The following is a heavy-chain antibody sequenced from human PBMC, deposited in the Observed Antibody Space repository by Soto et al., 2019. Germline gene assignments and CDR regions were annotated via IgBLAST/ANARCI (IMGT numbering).Heavy chain of an antibody. CDR1: GFTFTDYY. CDR3: ARAGASDWNYVSSSS. V-gene: IGHV1-18*04. J-gene: IGHJ4*02. Sequence: ASVKVSCKASGFTFTDYYMHWVRQAPGQGLEWMGWISANSGNTNYAQNLQGRVTMTTETSTSTAYMELRSLTSDDTAVYYCARAGASDWNYVSSSSWGQGTLVTVSS. CDR2: ISANSGNT. D-gene: IGHD1-7*01.